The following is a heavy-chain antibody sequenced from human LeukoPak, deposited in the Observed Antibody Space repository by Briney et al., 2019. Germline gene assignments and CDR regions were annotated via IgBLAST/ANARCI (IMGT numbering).Heavy chain of an antibody. CDR3: ARVSSHISAAGGMDV. Sequence: GGSLRLSCAASGFTFSSYWMTWVRQAPGKGLEWVSYISSSGSTIYYADSVKGRFTISRDNAKNSLYLQMNSLRAEDTAVYYCARVSSHISAAGGMDVWGQGTTVTVSS. J-gene: IGHJ6*02. CDR2: ISSSGSTI. D-gene: IGHD1-26*01. CDR1: GFTFSSYW. V-gene: IGHV3-48*04.